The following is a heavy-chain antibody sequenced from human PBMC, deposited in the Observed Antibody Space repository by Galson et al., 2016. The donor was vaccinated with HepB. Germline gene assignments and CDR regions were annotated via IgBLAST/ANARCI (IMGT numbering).Heavy chain of an antibody. CDR3: AHRVAMNWFDP. D-gene: IGHD2-21*01. CDR1: GFSLSTTGLG. V-gene: IGHV2-5*01. CDR2: IYWNDDK. Sequence: PALVKPTQTLTLTCTFSGFSLSTTGLGVAWLRQPPGKALEWLALIYWNDDKRYSPSLRNRLTITQDTSKNQVVLKITNMDPVDTATYYCAHRVAMNWFDPWGQGTLVTVSS. J-gene: IGHJ5*02.